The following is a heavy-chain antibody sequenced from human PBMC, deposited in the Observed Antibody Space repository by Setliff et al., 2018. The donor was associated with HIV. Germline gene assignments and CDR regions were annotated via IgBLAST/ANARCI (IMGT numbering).Heavy chain of an antibody. CDR1: GGSTSSSSYY. CDR2: IYYSGST. D-gene: IGHD1-26*01. J-gene: IGHJ6*03. CDR3: ARGIGPLPNWENFYYSMDV. V-gene: IGHV4-39*01. Sequence: LSLTCTVSGGSTSSSSYYWGWIRQPPGKGLEWIGSIYYSGSTYSNPSLKSRVTISADTSKNQISLKLNSVTAADTAVYYCARGIGPLPNWENFYYSMDVWGKGTTVTVSS.